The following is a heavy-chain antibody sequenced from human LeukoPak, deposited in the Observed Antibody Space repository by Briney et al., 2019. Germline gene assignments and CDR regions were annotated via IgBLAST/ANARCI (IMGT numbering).Heavy chain of an antibody. V-gene: IGHV4-31*03. Sequence: PSETLSLTCTVSGGSISSGGYYWSWIRQHPGKGLEWIGYIYYSGSTYYNPSLKSRVTISVDTSKNQFSLKLSSVTAADTAVYYCARGPPGTTVVTDYHWFGPWGQGTLVTVSS. D-gene: IGHD4-23*01. CDR2: IYYSGST. CDR3: ARGPPGTTVVTDYHWFGP. CDR1: GGSISSGGYY. J-gene: IGHJ5*02.